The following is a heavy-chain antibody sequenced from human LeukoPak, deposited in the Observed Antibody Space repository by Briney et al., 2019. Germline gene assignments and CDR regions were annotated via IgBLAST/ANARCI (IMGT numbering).Heavy chain of an antibody. Sequence: PSETLSLTCTVSGGSISTYFWNWVRQPAGKGLEWIGRIYTSGNTNYNPFLKNRVTVSLDTSKNQFSLKLTSVTAADTAMYYCARTPYVSPFFDSWGQGTLVTVSS. J-gene: IGHJ4*02. V-gene: IGHV4-4*07. CDR2: IYTSGNT. D-gene: IGHD3-16*01. CDR1: GGSISTYF. CDR3: ARTPYVSPFFDS.